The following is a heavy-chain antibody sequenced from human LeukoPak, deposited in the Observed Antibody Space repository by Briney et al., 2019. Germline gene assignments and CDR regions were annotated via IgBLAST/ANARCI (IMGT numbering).Heavy chain of an antibody. J-gene: IGHJ4*02. CDR1: GFTFSSYA. CDR3: ARAGPYDSYDY. Sequence: PGGSLRLSCAASGFTFSSYAMSWVRRAPGKGLEWVSGINSGGSTYDADSVKGRFTISRDNSKNTLYLQMNSLRAEDTAVYYCARAGPYDSYDYWGQGTLVTVSS. CDR2: INSGGST. V-gene: IGHV3-23*01. D-gene: IGHD3-22*01.